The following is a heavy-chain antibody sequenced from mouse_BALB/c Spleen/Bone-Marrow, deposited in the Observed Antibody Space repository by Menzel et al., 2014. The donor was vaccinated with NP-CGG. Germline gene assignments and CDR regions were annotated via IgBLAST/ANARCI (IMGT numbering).Heavy chain of an antibody. CDR2: ISSGSSTI. CDR3: ARSGSSSGYFDY. J-gene: IGHJ2*01. V-gene: IGHV5-17*02. D-gene: IGHD1-1*01. Sequence: EVMLVESGGGLVQPGGSRKLSCAASGFTFSSFGMHWVRQAPEKGLEWVAYISSGSSTIYYADTVMGRFTISRDNPKNTVFLQMPSLRSEDTAMYYCARSGSSSGYFDYWGQSTTLTISS. CDR1: GFTFSSFG.